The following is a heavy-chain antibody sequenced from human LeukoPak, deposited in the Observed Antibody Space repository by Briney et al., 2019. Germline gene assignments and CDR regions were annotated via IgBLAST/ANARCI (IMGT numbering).Heavy chain of an antibody. CDR2: MNPSSGNT. V-gene: IGHV1-8*01. D-gene: IGHD2-15*01. Sequence: ASVKVSCKASGYTFTSYDINWVRQATGQGLEWMGWMNPSSGNTGYAQKFQGRVTMTRSTSTSTAYMELSSLRPEDAAVYYCAKAPVTTCRGAFCYPFDYWGLGTLVTVSS. CDR1: GYTFTSYD. J-gene: IGHJ4*02. CDR3: AKAPVTTCRGAFCYPFDY.